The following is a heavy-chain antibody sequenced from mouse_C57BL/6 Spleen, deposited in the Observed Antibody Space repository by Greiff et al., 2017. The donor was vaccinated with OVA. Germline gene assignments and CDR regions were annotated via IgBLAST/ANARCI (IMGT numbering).Heavy chain of an antibody. D-gene: IGHD1-1*01. V-gene: IGHV14-3*01. CDR3: AGPYYGSSYDFDY. Sequence: VQLKESVAELVRPGASVKLSCTASGFNIKNTYMHWVKQRPEQGLEWIGRIDPANGNTKYAPKFQGKATITADTSSNTAYLQLSSLTSEDTAIYYCAGPYYGSSYDFDYWGQGTTLTVSS. CDR2: IDPANGNT. J-gene: IGHJ2*01. CDR1: GFNIKNTY.